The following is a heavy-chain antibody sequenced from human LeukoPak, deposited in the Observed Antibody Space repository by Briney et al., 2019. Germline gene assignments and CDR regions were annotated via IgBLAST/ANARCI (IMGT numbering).Heavy chain of an antibody. J-gene: IGHJ4*02. Sequence: ASVKVSCKASGYTSTSYDINWVRQATGQGLEWMGWMNPNSGNTGYAQKFQGRVTITRNTSISTAYMELSSLRSEDTAVYYCARAPSYYIVLMVHAFSHPYYFDYWGQGTLVTVSS. D-gene: IGHD2-8*01. CDR1: GYTSTSYD. CDR2: MNPNSGNT. V-gene: IGHV1-8*03. CDR3: ARAPSYYIVLMVHAFSHPYYFDY.